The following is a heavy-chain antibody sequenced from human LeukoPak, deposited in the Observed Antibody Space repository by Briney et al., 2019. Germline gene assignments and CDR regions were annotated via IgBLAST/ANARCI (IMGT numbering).Heavy chain of an antibody. J-gene: IGHJ5*02. V-gene: IGHV3-23*01. Sequence: GGSLRLSCAASGFTFSSYAMSWVRQAPGKGLEWVSAISGSGDSTYYADSVKGRFTISRDNAKNSLYLQMNSPRAEDTAVYYCARDKSDNWFDPWGQGTLVTVSS. CDR1: GFTFSSYA. CDR2: ISGSGDST. CDR3: ARDKSDNWFDP.